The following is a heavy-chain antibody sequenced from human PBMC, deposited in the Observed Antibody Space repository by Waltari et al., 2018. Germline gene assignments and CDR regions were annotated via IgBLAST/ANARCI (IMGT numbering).Heavy chain of an antibody. CDR3: AKVGIAVAEGSLDY. Sequence: EVQLLESGGGLVQPGGSLRLSCAASGFTFSSYAMSWVRQAPGKGLEWVSVIYSGGSSTYYADSVKGWFTISRDNSKNTLYLQMNSLRAEDTAVYYCAKVGIAVAEGSLDYWGQGTLVTVSS. CDR2: IYSGGSST. D-gene: IGHD6-19*01. J-gene: IGHJ4*02. CDR1: GFTFSSYA. V-gene: IGHV3-23*03.